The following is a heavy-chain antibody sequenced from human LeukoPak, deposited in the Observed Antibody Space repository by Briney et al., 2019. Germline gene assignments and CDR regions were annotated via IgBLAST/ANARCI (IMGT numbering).Heavy chain of an antibody. D-gene: IGHD3-9*01. Sequence: PSETLSLTCAVYGGSFSGYYWSWIRQPPGKGLEWLGEINHSGSTNYNPSLKSRVTISVDTSKNQFSLKLSSVTAADTAVYYCARGVLRYFDWLLYPYGMDVWGQGTTVTVSS. CDR3: ARGVLRYFDWLLYPYGMDV. CDR1: GGSFSGYY. V-gene: IGHV4-34*01. J-gene: IGHJ6*02. CDR2: INHSGST.